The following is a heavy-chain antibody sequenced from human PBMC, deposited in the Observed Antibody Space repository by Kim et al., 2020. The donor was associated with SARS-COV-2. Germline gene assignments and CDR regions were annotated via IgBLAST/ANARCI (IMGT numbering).Heavy chain of an antibody. J-gene: IGHJ6*01. CDR2: IIPILGIA. CDR1: GGTFSSYA. V-gene: IGHV1-69*04. Sequence: SVKVSCKASGGTFSSYAISWVRQAPGQGLEWMGRIIPILGIANYAQKFQGRVTITADTSTSTAYMELSSLRSEDTDVYYCARGGSGSYYHEIYYYYGM. D-gene: IGHD3-10*01. CDR3: ARGGSGSYYHEIYYYYGM.